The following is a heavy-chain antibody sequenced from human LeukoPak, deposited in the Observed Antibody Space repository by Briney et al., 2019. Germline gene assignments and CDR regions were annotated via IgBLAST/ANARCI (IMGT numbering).Heavy chain of an antibody. D-gene: IGHD3-22*01. Sequence: GGSLRLSCAASGFTFSSYRMNWVRQAPGKGLEWVSYISSSSSTIYYADSVKGRFTISRDNAKNSLYLQMNSLRDEDTAVYYCARGEFVGGYYPYYFDYWGQGTLVTVSS. CDR2: ISSSSSTI. CDR3: ARGEFVGGYYPYYFDY. CDR1: GFTFSSYR. J-gene: IGHJ4*02. V-gene: IGHV3-48*02.